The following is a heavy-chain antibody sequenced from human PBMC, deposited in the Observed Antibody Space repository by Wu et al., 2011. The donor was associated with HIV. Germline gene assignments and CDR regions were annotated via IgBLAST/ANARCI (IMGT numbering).Heavy chain of an antibody. J-gene: IGHJ4*02. CDR2: IIPILGTV. Sequence: QVQLVQSGTEVMKPGASVKVSCKASGYTFTNYGINWLRQAPGQGLEWMGGIIPILGTVKYAQKFQGRVTITADKSTSTAYMELSSLRSEDTAIYYCARDLGGDEDYWGQGTLVTVSS. CDR3: ARDLGGDEDY. D-gene: IGHD2-21*01. V-gene: IGHV1-69*06. CDR1: GYTFTNYG.